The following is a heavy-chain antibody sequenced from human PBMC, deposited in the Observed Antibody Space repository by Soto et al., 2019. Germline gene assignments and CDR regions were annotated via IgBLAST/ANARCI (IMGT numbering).Heavy chain of an antibody. D-gene: IGHD1-1*01. V-gene: IGHV4-59*12. CDR2: IYYSGST. CDR3: AREGYREGSDY. CDR1: GGSISSYY. J-gene: IGHJ4*02. Sequence: SETLSLTCTVSGGSISSYYWSWIRQPPGKGLEWIGYIYYSGSTNYNPSLKSRVTISVDTSKNQFSLKLSSVTAADTAVYYCAREGYREGSDYWGQGTLVTVSS.